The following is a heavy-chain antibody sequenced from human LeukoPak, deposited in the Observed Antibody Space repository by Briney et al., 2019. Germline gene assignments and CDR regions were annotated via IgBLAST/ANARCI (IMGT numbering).Heavy chain of an antibody. CDR1: EFTFSSHW. D-gene: IGHD6-13*01. J-gene: IGHJ4*02. CDR2: INSDGSRT. CDR3: RIAAVGSDY. Sequence: PGGSLRLSCAASEFTFSSHWMHWVRQAPGKGLVWVSRINSDGSRTGYADSVKGRFTISRDNAKNTLYLQMNSLRAEDTAVYYCRIAAVGSDYWGQGTLVTVSS. V-gene: IGHV3-74*01.